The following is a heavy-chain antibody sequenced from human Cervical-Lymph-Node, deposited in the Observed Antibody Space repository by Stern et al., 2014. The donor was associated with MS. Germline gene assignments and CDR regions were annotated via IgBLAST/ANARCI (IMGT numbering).Heavy chain of an antibody. D-gene: IGHD6-19*01. CDR3: ASLLGRIAVASVDY. J-gene: IGHJ4*02. Sequence: VQLVQSGAEVKKPGSSVKVSCKASGGTFSNYSISWVRQAPGQGLEWMGLVIPILGTANYALKSQGRVTITANEPTSTTYMELSSLRSEDTAVYYCASLLGRIAVASVDYWGQGTLVTVSS. CDR2: VIPILGTA. CDR1: GGTFSNYS. V-gene: IGHV1-69*01.